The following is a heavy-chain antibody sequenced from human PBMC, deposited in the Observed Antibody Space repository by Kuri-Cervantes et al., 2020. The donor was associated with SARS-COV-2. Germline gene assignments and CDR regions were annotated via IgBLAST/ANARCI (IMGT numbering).Heavy chain of an antibody. CDR1: GASITRHY. D-gene: IGHD6-19*01. CDR3: ARTLGIAVAGHYYGMDV. CDR2: LHYTESP. Sequence: SETLSLTCSVSGASITRHYWSRIRQPPGEGLEWIGYLHYTESPSYNPSLKSRVTISVDTSKNQFSLKLSSVTAADTAVYYCARTLGIAVAGHYYGMDVWGQGTTVTVSS. J-gene: IGHJ6*02. V-gene: IGHV4-59*11.